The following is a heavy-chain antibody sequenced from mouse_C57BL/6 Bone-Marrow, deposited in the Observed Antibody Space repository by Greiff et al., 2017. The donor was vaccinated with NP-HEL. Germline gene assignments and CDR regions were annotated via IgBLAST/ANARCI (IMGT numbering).Heavy chain of an antibody. J-gene: IGHJ2*01. V-gene: IGHV1-59*01. CDR1: GYTFTSYW. D-gene: IGHD1-1*01. CDR2: IDPSDSYT. CDR3: ATADYYGSSSYYFDD. Sequence: QVQLQQPGAELVRPGTSVKLSCKASGYTFTSYWMHWVKQRPGQGLEWIGVIDPSDSYTNYNQKFKGKATLTVDTSSSTAYMQLSSLTSEDSAVYYCATADYYGSSSYYFDDWGQGTTLTVSS.